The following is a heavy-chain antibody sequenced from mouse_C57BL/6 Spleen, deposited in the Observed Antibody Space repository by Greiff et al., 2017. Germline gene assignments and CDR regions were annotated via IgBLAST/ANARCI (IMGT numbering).Heavy chain of an antibody. CDR3: ARSGDYYGSSPAWFAY. CDR1: GYTFTSYG. J-gene: IGHJ3*01. CDR2: IYPRSGNT. D-gene: IGHD1-1*01. Sequence: LVESGAELARPGASVKLSCKASGYTFTSYGISWVKQRTGQGLEWIGEIYPRSGNTYYNEKFKGKATLTADKSSSTAYMELRSLTSEDSAVYFCARSGDYYGSSPAWFAYWGQGTLVTVSA. V-gene: IGHV1-81*01.